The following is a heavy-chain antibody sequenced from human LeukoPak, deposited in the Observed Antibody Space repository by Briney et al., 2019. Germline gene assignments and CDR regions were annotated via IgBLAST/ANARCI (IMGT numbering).Heavy chain of an antibody. CDR2: INPRSGST. V-gene: IGHV1-46*01. D-gene: IGHD4-23*01. J-gene: IGHJ4*02. Sequence: ASVKVSCKASGYTFTSYYMHWVRQAPGQGLEWMGIINPRSGSTSYAQKFQGRVTMTRDTSTSTAFMELSSLRSEDTAVYYCARDYGGLTRMEDYWGQGTLVTVSS. CDR1: GYTFTSYY. CDR3: ARDYGGLTRMEDY.